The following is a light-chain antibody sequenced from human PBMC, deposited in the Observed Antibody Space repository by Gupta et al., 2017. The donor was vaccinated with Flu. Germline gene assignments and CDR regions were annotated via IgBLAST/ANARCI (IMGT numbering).Light chain of an antibody. J-gene: IGKJ2*01. CDR2: SAS. CDR1: QSFSGY. CDR3: QQSYTTPYT. V-gene: IGKV1-39*01. Sequence: DIQMTQSPSSLSASVGDRVIITCRASQSFSGYLNWFQQKPGKAPKLLIYSASTLQSVVPSRFSGSGSGTEFTLTINSLQPEDFATYFCQQSYTTPYTFGQGTLVDIK.